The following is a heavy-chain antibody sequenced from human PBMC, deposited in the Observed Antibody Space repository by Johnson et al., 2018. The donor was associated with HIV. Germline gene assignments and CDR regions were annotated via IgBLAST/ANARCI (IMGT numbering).Heavy chain of an antibody. J-gene: IGHJ3*02. D-gene: IGHD1-26*01. Sequence: VQLVESGGGLVKPGGSLRLSCAASGFTFSNAWMSWVRQAPGKGLEWVGRIKSKTDGGTTDYAAPVKGRFTISRDDSKNTLYLQMNSLKTEDPAVDYCTTDEGIIGSYSRTPRQDAFDIWGQGTMVTVSS. V-gene: IGHV3-15*01. CDR3: TTDEGIIGSYSRTPRQDAFDI. CDR2: IKSKTDGGTT. CDR1: GFTFSNAW.